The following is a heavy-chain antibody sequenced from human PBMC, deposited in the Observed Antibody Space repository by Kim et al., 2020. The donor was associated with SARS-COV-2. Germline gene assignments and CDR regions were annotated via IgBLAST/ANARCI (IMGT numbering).Heavy chain of an antibody. Sequence: SETLSLTCAVSGGSISSSNWWSWVRQPPGKGLEWIGEIYHSGSTYYNPSLKSRVTISVDKSKNQFSLKLSSVTAADTAVYYCARSATVVTAWAFVIWGQGTMVTVSS. CDR2: IYHSGST. D-gene: IGHD2-15*01. CDR1: GGSISSSNW. CDR3: ARSATVVTAWAFVI. V-gene: IGHV4-4*02. J-gene: IGHJ3*02.